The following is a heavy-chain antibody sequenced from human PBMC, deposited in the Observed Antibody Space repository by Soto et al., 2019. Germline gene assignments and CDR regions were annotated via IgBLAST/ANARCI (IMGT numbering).Heavy chain of an antibody. CDR2: IKTKTDKYAT. J-gene: IGHJ5*02. CDR3: TRLPNWNFRFDP. CDR1: GFTFSGSA. D-gene: IGHD1-7*01. Sequence: EVQLVESGGGLVQPGGSLKLSCAASGFTFSGSAMHWVRQSSGKGLEWVGRIKTKTDKYATAYAASLKGRFTISRDDSKNTAELQMNSLKTEDTAVYYCTRLPNWNFRFDPWGQGTLVTVSS. V-gene: IGHV3-73*02.